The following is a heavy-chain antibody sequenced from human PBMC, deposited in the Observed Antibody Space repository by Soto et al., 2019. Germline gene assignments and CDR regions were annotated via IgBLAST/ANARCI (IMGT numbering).Heavy chain of an antibody. CDR1: GFTFSSYW. V-gene: IGHV3-74*01. D-gene: IGHD6-19*01. J-gene: IGHJ4*02. CDR3: ARGSCGWYNFDY. Sequence: EVQLVESGGGLVQPGGSLRLSCAASGFTFSSYWMHWVRQAPGKGLVWVSRINSDGSSTSYADSVKGRFTISRDNAKNTLYLQMNSLSAEDTAVYYCARGSCGWYNFDYWGQGTLVTVSS. CDR2: INSDGSST.